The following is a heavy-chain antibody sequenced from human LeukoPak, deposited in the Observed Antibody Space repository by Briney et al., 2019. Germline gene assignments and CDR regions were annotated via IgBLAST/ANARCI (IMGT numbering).Heavy chain of an antibody. D-gene: IGHD2-15*01. CDR2: IYYSGST. CDR3: ARSQDCSGGSCYPYYHSY. J-gene: IGHJ4*02. Sequence: SETLSLTCTVSGGSISSSSYYWGWIRQPPGKGLEWIGSIYYSGSTYYNPSLKSRVTISVDTSKNQFSLKLSSVTAADTAVYYCARSQDCSGGSCYPYYHSYWGQGTLVTVSS. CDR1: GGSISSSSYY. V-gene: IGHV4-39*07.